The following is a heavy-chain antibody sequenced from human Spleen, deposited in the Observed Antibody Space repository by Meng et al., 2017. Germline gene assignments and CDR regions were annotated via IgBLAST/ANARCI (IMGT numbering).Heavy chain of an antibody. CDR3: ARDLSSLAAAGSVIYDDYYGMDV. Sequence: GESLKISCAASGFTFSDYYMSWIRQAPGKGLEWVSYISSSGSVISYADSVKGRFTISRDNAKKSMYLQMNSLRVEDTAVYYCARDLSSLAAAGSVIYDDYYGMDVWGQGTTVTVSS. J-gene: IGHJ6*02. CDR1: GFTFSDYY. V-gene: IGHV3-11*01. D-gene: IGHD6-13*01. CDR2: ISSSGSVI.